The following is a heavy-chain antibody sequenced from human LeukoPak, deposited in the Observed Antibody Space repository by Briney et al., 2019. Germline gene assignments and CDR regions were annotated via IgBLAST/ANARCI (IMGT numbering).Heavy chain of an antibody. CDR1: GFTFCDYA. CDR3: TSSRKPYSSGWYDY. J-gene: IGHJ4*02. D-gene: IGHD6-19*01. V-gene: IGHV3-49*04. CDR2: IRSKAYGGTT. Sequence: GGSLRLSCTASGFTFCDYAMSWVRQAPGKGLEWVGFIRSKAYGGTTEYAASVKGRFTISRDDSKSIAYLQMNSLKTEDSAVYYCTSSRKPYSSGWYDYWGQGTLVTVSS.